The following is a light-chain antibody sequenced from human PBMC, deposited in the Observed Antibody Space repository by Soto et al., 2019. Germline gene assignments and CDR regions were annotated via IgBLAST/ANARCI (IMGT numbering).Light chain of an antibody. CDR2: SDN. Sequence: SVLTQPPSASGTPGQRVTISCSGSNSNIGRNTVNWYQQFPGAAPNLLIHSDNQRPSGVPDRFSGSRSGTSASLAISGLQSEDEADYYCAAWDESPNVPVFGGGTTLTVL. CDR3: AAWDESPNVPV. V-gene: IGLV1-44*01. J-gene: IGLJ3*02. CDR1: NSNIGRNT.